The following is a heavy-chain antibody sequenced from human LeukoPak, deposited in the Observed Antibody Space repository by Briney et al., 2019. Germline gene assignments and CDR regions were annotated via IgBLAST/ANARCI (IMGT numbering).Heavy chain of an antibody. Sequence: GESLKISCKGSGYNFTSYWIAWVRQMPGKGLEWMGIIYPGDSDTRYSPSFQGQVTISADTSISTAYLQCSSLKASDTARYYCASKPERWQDAFDLWGQGTMVTVSS. D-gene: IGHD5-24*01. CDR1: GYNFTSYW. CDR2: IYPGDSDT. V-gene: IGHV5-51*01. CDR3: ASKPERWQDAFDL. J-gene: IGHJ3*01.